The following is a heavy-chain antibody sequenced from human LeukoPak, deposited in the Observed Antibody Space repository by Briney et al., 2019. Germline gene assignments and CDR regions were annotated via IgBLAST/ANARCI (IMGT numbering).Heavy chain of an antibody. Sequence: PSETLSLTCTVSGGSISSYYWSWIRQPAGKGLEWIGRIYTSGSTNYNPSLKSRVTMSVDTSKNQFSLKLSSVTAADTAVYYCARTVPAANHYYYYYMDVWGKGTTVTLSS. J-gene: IGHJ6*03. CDR3: ARTVPAANHYYYYYMDV. D-gene: IGHD2-2*01. CDR1: GGSISSYY. CDR2: IYTSGST. V-gene: IGHV4-4*07.